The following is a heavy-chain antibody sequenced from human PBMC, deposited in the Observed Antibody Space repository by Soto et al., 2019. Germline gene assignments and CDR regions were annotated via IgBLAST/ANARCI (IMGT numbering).Heavy chain of an antibody. V-gene: IGHV1-69*12. CDR2: IIPIFQTT. CDR1: GGAFTNYR. CDR3: ASAVGNWDPFDP. D-gene: IGHD1-1*01. Sequence: QVQLVQSGPEVKKPGSSVKVSCKASGGAFTNYRISWVRQAPGQGLEWMGGIIPIFQTTNYAQKFQGRVTITVDESTTIAYMELTSLRSDDTAVYFCASAVGNWDPFDPWGQGTLVTVSS. J-gene: IGHJ5*02.